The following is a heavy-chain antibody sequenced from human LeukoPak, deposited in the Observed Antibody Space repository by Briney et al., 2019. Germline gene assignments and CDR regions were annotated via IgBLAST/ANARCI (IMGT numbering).Heavy chain of an antibody. D-gene: IGHD2-2*01. CDR2: ISYDGSNK. CDR1: GFTFSSYA. Sequence: GGSLRLSCAASGFTFSSYAMHWVRQAPGKGLEWVAVISYDGSNKYYADSVKGRFTISRDNSKNTLYLQMNSLRAEDTAVYYCARDPGYCSSTSCHSYYYGMDVWGQRTTVTVSS. V-gene: IGHV3-30-3*01. J-gene: IGHJ6*02. CDR3: ARDPGYCSSTSCHSYYYGMDV.